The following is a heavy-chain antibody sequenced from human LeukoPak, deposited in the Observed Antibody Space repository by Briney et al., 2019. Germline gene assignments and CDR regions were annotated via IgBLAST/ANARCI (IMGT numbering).Heavy chain of an antibody. CDR1: GFTFSTFA. CDR2: IFPSGGEI. J-gene: IGHJ6*03. Sequence: GGSLRLSCAASGFTFSTFAMIWVRQPPGKGLEWVSSIFPSGGEIHYADSVRGRFTISRDNSKSTLSLQMNSLRAEDTAVYYCARGIAASLDYYYYYYMDVWGKGTTVTVSS. CDR3: ARGIAASLDYYYYYYMDV. D-gene: IGHD6-25*01. V-gene: IGHV3-23*01.